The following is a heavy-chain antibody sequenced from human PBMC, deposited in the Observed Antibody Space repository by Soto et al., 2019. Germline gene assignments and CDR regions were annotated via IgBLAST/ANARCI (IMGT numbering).Heavy chain of an antibody. V-gene: IGHV1-69*05. D-gene: IGHD4-17*01. Sequence: QVHLVQSGAEVKKSGSSVKVSCKASEGTFSSYGINWVRQAPGQGLEWMGRIIPIFNVSDFAQTFQDRVTITTEEYKSTAYIDRSSLRSSDTAVYYCARDNGDSSYYYYGMDVWGQGTTVTVSS. CDR1: EGTFSSYG. CDR3: ARDNGDSSYYYYGMDV. CDR2: IIPIFNVS. J-gene: IGHJ6*02.